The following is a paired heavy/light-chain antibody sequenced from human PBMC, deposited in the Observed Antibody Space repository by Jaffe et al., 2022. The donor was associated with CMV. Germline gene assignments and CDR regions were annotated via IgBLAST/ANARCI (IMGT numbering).Heavy chain of an antibody. CDR1: GFTFNNYA. CDR2: INGGGDMT. V-gene: IGHV3-23*01. D-gene: IGHD3-16*01. Sequence: DVQLLESGGGLVQPGGSLRLSCAASGFTFNNYAITWVRQAPGKGLEWVSAINGGGDMTYYADSVKGRFTISRDNSKNTLYLQMNTLRAEDTAVYYCARRSGANWGGFDYWGQGTLVTVSS. J-gene: IGHJ4*02. CDR3: ARRSGANWGGFDY.
Light chain of an antibody. V-gene: IGKV1-16*01. CDR1: RVITNY. CDR3: QQYDGFPLT. J-gene: IGKJ5*01. Sequence: DIQMTQSPSSLSASVGDTVTITCRASRVITNYLAWFQQIPGKAPKSLIFDASSLQSGVPARFSGSGSGTDFTLTISSLQPEDFATYYCQQYDGFPLTFGQGTRLEIK. CDR2: DAS.